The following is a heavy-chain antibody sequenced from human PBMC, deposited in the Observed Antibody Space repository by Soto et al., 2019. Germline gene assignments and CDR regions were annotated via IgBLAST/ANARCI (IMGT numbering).Heavy chain of an antibody. CDR2: IMPISGTA. D-gene: IGHD3-10*01. J-gene: IGHJ4*02. V-gene: IGHV1-69*01. CDR3: AGDLELRDGNISPLDY. CDR1: GGTFSSHV. Sequence: QVQLVQSGAEVKKPGSSVKVSCKASGGTFSSHVFNWVRQAPGQGLEWMGGIMPISGTASYAQKFQARVTITAADSTRTAHIELRNLRSEDPAVYYCAGDLELRDGNISPLDYWGQGTLVTVSP.